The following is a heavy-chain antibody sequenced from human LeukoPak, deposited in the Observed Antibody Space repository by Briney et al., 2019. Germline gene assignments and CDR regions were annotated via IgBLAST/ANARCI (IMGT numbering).Heavy chain of an antibody. V-gene: IGHV3-9*01. CDR1: GFTFDDYA. CDR3: AKRGGATYWFDP. Sequence: GGSLRLSCAASGFTFDDYAMHWVRQAPGRGLEWVSGISWNSGSIGYADSVKGRFTISRDNSKNTLYLQMNSLRAEDTAVYYCAKRGGATYWFDPWGQGTLVTVSS. J-gene: IGHJ5*02. D-gene: IGHD1-26*01. CDR2: ISWNSGSI.